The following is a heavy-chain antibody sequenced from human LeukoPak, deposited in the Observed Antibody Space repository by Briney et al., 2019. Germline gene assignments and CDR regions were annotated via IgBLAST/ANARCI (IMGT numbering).Heavy chain of an antibody. J-gene: IGHJ1*01. CDR2: IHHSGST. D-gene: IGHD4-23*01. CDR3: ARADGGNSQYFQH. CDR1: GYSISSGYY. V-gene: IGHV4-38-2*02. Sequence: SETLSLTCTLSGYSISSGYYWGWIRQPPGKGLEWIGSIHHSGSTNYNPSLKSRVTISLDTSKNQFSLKLSSVTVADTAVYYCARADGGNSQYFQHWGKGTLVTVSS.